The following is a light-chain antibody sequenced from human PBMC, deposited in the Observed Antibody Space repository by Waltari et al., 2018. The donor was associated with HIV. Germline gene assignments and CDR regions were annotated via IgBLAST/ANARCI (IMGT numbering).Light chain of an antibody. Sequence: SYALTQPPSVSVSPGQTATITCSGDKLGDKFTSWSQQKAGQSPLLVIYQDAKRPSGSPWRFSGSNSGKTATLTISGAQAVDEADYYCQAWDSRSVVFGGGTKLTVL. CDR3: QAWDSRSVV. V-gene: IGLV3-1*01. J-gene: IGLJ2*01. CDR2: QDA. CDR1: KLGDKF.